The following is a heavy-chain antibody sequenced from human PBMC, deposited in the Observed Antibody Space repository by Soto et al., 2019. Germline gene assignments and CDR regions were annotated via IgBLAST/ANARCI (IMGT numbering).Heavy chain of an antibody. CDR3: AKAVNGSGSPYYYYGMDV. J-gene: IGHJ6*02. CDR2: ISWNSGSI. CDR1: GFTFDDYA. Sequence: EVQLVESGGGLVQPGRSLRLSCAASGFTFDDYAMHWVRQAPGKGLEWVSGISWNSGSIGYADSVKGRFTISRDNAKNSLYLQMNSLRAEDTALYYCAKAVNGSGSPYYYYGMDVWGQGTTVTVSS. V-gene: IGHV3-9*01. D-gene: IGHD3-10*01.